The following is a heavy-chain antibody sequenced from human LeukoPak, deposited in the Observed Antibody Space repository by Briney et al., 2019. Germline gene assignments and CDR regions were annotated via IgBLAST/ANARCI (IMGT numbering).Heavy chain of an antibody. CDR1: GFTFSSYS. V-gene: IGHV3-48*01. D-gene: IGHD3-16*01. Sequence: PGGSLRLSCAASGFTFSSYSMNWVRQAPGKGLEWVSYVSSSSSTIYYADSVKGRFTISRDNAKNSLYLQMNSLRAEDTAVYYCARASFGYYYMDVWGKGTTVTVSS. J-gene: IGHJ6*03. CDR2: VSSSSSTI. CDR3: ARASFGYYYMDV.